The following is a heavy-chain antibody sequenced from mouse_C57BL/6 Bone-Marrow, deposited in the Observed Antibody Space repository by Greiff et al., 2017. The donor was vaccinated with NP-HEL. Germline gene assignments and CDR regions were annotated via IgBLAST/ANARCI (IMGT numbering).Heavy chain of an antibody. CDR3: ARKGGYRAYYAMDY. V-gene: IGHV2-2*01. D-gene: IGHD2-14*01. Sequence: VKLMQSGPGLVQPSQSLSITCTVSGFSLTSYGVHWVRQSPGKGLEWLGVIWSGGSTDSNDAFISRLSISKDNSQSQVFFKMNSLQADDTAIYYCARKGGYRAYYAMDYWGQGTSVTVSS. J-gene: IGHJ4*01. CDR2: IWSGGST. CDR1: GFSLTSYG.